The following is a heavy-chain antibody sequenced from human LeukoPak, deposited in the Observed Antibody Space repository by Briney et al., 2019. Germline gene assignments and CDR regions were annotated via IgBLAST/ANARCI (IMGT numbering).Heavy chain of an antibody. CDR3: AKDGPYATWGPSYMDV. J-gene: IGHJ6*03. D-gene: IGHD7-27*01. V-gene: IGHV3-30*02. CDR1: GFTFSSYG. Sequence: PGGSLRLSCAASGFTFSSYGIHWVRQAPGKGLEWVAFIRYDGNNKYYADSVKGRFTISRDNSKNTLYLQMNSLRAEDTAVYYCAKDGPYATWGPSYMDVWGKGTTVTVSS. CDR2: IRYDGNNK.